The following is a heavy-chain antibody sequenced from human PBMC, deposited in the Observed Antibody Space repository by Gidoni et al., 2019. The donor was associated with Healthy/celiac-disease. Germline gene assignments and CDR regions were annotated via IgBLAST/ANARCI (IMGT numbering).Heavy chain of an antibody. V-gene: IGHV3-53*01. CDR1: GFTVSCND. CDR3: ARGHHYYDSSGYDY. CDR2: IYSGGST. J-gene: IGHJ4*02. D-gene: IGHD3-22*01. Sequence: EVPLVESGGGLIQPGGSLRLSCAASGFTVSCNDMSWVRQAPGKGLEWVSVIYSGGSTYYADSVKGRFTISRDNSKNTLYLQMNSLRAEDTAVYYCARGHHYYDSSGYDYWGQGTLVTVSS.